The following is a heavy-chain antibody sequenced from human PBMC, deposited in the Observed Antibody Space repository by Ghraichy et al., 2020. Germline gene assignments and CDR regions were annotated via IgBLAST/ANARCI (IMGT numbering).Heavy chain of an antibody. V-gene: IGHV1-18*01. Sequence: ASVKVSCKASGYTFTTYGISWVRQAPGQGLEWMGWISGYDGNTNYAQKLQGRVTMTTDTSTNTAYMELRSLRSDDTAMYYCTRDDWQQLVLIEYWGQGTLVTVSS. CDR3: TRDDWQQLVLIEY. D-gene: IGHD6-13*01. CDR2: ISGYDGNT. CDR1: GYTFTTYG. J-gene: IGHJ4*02.